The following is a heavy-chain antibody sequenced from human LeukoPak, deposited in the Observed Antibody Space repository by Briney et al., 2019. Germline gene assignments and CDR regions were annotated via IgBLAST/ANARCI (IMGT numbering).Heavy chain of an antibody. J-gene: IGHJ4*02. Sequence: GGSLRLSCAASGFTFNSDLMAWVRQAPGKGLEWVANTNQDGSEKYSVDSVKGRFTISRDNAKNSLYLQMNSLRAEDTAVYYCARGISGSYGGVRYWGQGTLVTVSS. V-gene: IGHV3-7*01. CDR2: TNQDGSEK. CDR3: ARGISGSYGGVRY. CDR1: GFTFNSDL. D-gene: IGHD1-26*01.